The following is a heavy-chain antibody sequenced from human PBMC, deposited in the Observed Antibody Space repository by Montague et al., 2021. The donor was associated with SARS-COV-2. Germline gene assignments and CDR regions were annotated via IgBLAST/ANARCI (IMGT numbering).Heavy chain of an antibody. D-gene: IGHD2-2*01. Sequence: SETLSLTCTVSGDSISSGYFYWGWIRQPPGKGLEWVGTIHYSGITYYNPSLKSRVTISVDTSRNQFSLKLSSVTAADTAIYYCARHLAISEPAAVSDYWGQGTLVTVSS. CDR3: ARHLAISEPAAVSDY. CDR2: IHYSGIT. CDR1: GDSISSGYFY. V-gene: IGHV4-39*01. J-gene: IGHJ4*02.